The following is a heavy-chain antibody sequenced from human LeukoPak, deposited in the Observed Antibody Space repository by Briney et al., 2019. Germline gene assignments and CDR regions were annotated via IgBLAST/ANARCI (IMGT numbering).Heavy chain of an antibody. D-gene: IGHD6-19*01. Sequence: PGGSLRLSCAASGFTFSSYDIHWVRQAPGKGLEWVAFIRYDGSNKYYADSVKGRFTISRDNSKNTLYLQMNSLRAEDTAVYYCAKGPIAVAGTVYYYYMDVWGKGTTVTVSS. V-gene: IGHV3-30*02. CDR3: AKGPIAVAGTVYYYYMDV. CDR2: IRYDGSNK. J-gene: IGHJ6*03. CDR1: GFTFSSYD.